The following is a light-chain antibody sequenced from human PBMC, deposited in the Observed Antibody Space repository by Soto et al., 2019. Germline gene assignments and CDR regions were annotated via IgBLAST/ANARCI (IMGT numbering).Light chain of an antibody. CDR1: QSISSW. CDR3: QQYNIYPWT. V-gene: IGKV1-5*03. CDR2: KAS. Sequence: DIQMTQSPSTVSASVGDRVTITCRASQSISSWLAWYQQKPGKAPNLLIYKASNLESGVPSRFSGSGSGTEFTLTISSLQPDDFATYYCQQYNIYPWTFGQGTKVEIK. J-gene: IGKJ1*01.